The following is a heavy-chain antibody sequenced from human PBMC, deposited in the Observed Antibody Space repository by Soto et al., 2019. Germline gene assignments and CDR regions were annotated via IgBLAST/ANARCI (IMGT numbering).Heavy chain of an antibody. Sequence: PGESLKISCQGSGYSFAGYWITRGRQKPGKGLEWMGRIDPSDSQTYYSPSFRGHVTISVTKSITTVFLQWSSLRASDTAMYYCARQIYDSDTGPNFQYYFDSWGQGTPVTVSS. D-gene: IGHD3-22*01. CDR1: GYSFAGYW. CDR2: IDPSDSQT. J-gene: IGHJ4*02. V-gene: IGHV5-10-1*01. CDR3: ARQIYDSDTGPNFQYYFDS.